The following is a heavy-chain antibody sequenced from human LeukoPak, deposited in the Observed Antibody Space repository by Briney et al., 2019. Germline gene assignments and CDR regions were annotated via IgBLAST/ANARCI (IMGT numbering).Heavy chain of an antibody. CDR2: ISSRSIYI. CDR3: SRDLDCTVTACCDGDDGFDL. J-gene: IGHJ3*01. Sequence: GGSLRLSCAASGFTYNIYSMNWVRQVPGKGLEWVASISSRSIYIYYADSVRGRFTISRDNAKNSLDLQMNSLTAEDTAVYFCSRDLDCTVTACCDGDDGFDLWGRGTMVTVSS. D-gene: IGHD2-8*02. CDR1: GFTYNIYS. V-gene: IGHV3-21*01.